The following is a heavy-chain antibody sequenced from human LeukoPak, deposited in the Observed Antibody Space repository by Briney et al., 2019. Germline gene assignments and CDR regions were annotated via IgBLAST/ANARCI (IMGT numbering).Heavy chain of an antibody. CDR1: GYTFTGYY. Sequence: ASVKVSCKASGYTFTGYYMHWVRQAPGQGLEWMGWINPNSGGTNYAQKFQGRVTMTRDTSISTAYMELSSLRSDDTAVYYCARGPSPGSTYYYYFGMDAWGQGTTVTVSS. CDR3: ARGPSPGSTYYYYFGMDA. D-gene: IGHD5/OR15-5a*01. CDR2: INPNSGGT. J-gene: IGHJ6*02. V-gene: IGHV1-2*02.